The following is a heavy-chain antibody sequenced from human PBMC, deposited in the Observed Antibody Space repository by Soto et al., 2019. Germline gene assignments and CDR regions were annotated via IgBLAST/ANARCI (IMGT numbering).Heavy chain of an antibody. CDR2: IVVGSGDT. Sequence: GASVKVSCKASGFTFTSSAVQWVRQARGQRLEWIGWIVVGSGDTNYAQKFQERVTITRDMSTSTTYMELSSLGFEDTAVYYCARGKSSWAPEYWDQGTQVTVSS. D-gene: IGHD3-16*01. CDR3: ARGKSSWAPEY. J-gene: IGHJ4*02. CDR1: GFTFTSSA. V-gene: IGHV1-58*01.